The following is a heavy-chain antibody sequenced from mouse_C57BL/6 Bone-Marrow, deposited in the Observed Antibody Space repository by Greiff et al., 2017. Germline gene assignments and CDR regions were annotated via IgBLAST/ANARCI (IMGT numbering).Heavy chain of an antibody. CDR2: IWSGGST. J-gene: IGHJ4*01. D-gene: IGHD2-12*01. CDR1: GFSLTSYG. Sequence: VQRVESGPGLVQPSQSLSITCTVSGFSLTSYGVHWVRQSPGKGLEWLGVIWSGGSTDYNAAFISRLSISKDNSKSQVFFKMNSLQADDTAIYYCARIPLYYSLYYAMDYWGQGTSVTVSS. V-gene: IGHV2-2*01. CDR3: ARIPLYYSLYYAMDY.